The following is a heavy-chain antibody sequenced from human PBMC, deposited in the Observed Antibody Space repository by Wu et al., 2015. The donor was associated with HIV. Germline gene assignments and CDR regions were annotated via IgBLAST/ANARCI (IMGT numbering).Heavy chain of an antibody. CDR3: ARGRHDYALYAMDV. CDR2: INPNTAGT. V-gene: IGHV1-2*02. J-gene: IGHJ6*02. D-gene: IGHD4-17*01. CDR1: GYTFSGYY. Sequence: QVQLVQSGAEAKKPGASVRVSCKAFGYTFSGYYLHWVRQAPGQGLEWMGWINPNTAGTDYAQKFQGRVTMTRDTSINTAYMELSRLRSNDTAVYYCARGRHDYALYAMDVWGQGTAVTVSS.